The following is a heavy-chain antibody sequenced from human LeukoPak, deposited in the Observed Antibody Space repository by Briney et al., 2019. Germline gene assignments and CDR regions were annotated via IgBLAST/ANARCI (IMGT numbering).Heavy chain of an antibody. D-gene: IGHD3-10*01. CDR2: INQDASEK. CDR3: ASSYYHDGDY. V-gene: IGHV3-7*01. CDR1: GFTFTSYW. J-gene: IGHJ4*02. Sequence: GGTLRLSCAASGFTFTSYWMVWVRQTPGRGLEWVANINQDASEKNYADSVKGRFTISRDNARNSLFLQMNSLRAEDTALYYCASSYYHDGDYWGQGTLVTVSS.